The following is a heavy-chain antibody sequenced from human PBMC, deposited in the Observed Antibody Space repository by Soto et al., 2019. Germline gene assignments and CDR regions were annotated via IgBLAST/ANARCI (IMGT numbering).Heavy chain of an antibody. J-gene: IGHJ4*02. CDR1: GGSFSGYY. CDR3: ARNFDY. V-gene: IGHV4-34*01. Sequence: QVQLQQWGAGLLKPSETLSLTCAVYGGSFSGYYWSWIRQHPGKGLEWIGEINHSGSTNYNPSLKSRVTISVDTSKNQCSLKLSSVTAADTAVYYCARNFDYWGQGTLVTVSS. CDR2: INHSGST.